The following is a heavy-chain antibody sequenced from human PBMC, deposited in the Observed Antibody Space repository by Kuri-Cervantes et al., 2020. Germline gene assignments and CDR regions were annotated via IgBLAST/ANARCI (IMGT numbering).Heavy chain of an antibody. CDR3: ARGSYYYMDV. D-gene: IGHD2-15*01. CDR2: ISYSGST. V-gene: IGHV4-61*01. Sequence: SETLSLTCTVSGGSVSSGSYYWSWIRQPPGKGLEWIGYISYSGSTNYNPSLKSRVTISVDTSRNQFSLKLNSVTAADTAVFYCARGSYYYMDVWGKGTTVTVSS. J-gene: IGHJ6*03. CDR1: GGSVSSGSYY.